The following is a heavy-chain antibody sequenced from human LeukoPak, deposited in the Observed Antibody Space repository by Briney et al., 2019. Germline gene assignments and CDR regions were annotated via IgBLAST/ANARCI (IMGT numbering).Heavy chain of an antibody. J-gene: IGHJ4*02. CDR2: ISAYNGNT. V-gene: IGHV1-18*04. D-gene: IGHD3-9*01. CDR3: ARDRLSDILTGYQGPFGY. CDR1: GYTFTSYG. Sequence: ASVKVSCKASGYTFTSYGISWVRQAPGQGLEWMGWISAYNGNTNYAQKLQGRVTMTTDTSPSTAYMELRSLRSDDTAVYYCARDRLSDILTGYQGPFGYWGQGTLVTVSS.